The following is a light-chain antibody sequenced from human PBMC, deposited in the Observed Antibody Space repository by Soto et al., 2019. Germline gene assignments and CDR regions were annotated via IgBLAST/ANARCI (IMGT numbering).Light chain of an antibody. J-gene: IGLJ1*01. CDR1: RSDVGSYNL. V-gene: IGLV2-14*02. CDR3: QSYDNSLSVYV. Sequence: QSALTQPASVSGSPGQSITISCTGTRSDVGSYNLVSWYQQHPGKAPKLLISEGNKRPSGVSSRFSASKSGNTASLTISGLQAEDEADYYCQSYDNSLSVYVFGTGTKLTVL. CDR2: EGN.